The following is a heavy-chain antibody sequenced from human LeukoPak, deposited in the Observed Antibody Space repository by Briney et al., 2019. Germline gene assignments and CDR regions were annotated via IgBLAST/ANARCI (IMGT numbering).Heavy chain of an antibody. V-gene: IGHV4-59*01. Sequence: SETLSLTCTVSGGSISSYYWSWIRQPPGKGLEWIGYIYYSGSTNYNPSLKSRVTISVDTSKNQFSLKLSSVTAADTAVYYCARLTGIRYYYYYMDVWGKGTTVTISS. J-gene: IGHJ6*03. CDR3: ARLTGIRYYYYYMDV. CDR1: GGSISSYY. CDR2: IYYSGST. D-gene: IGHD3-10*01.